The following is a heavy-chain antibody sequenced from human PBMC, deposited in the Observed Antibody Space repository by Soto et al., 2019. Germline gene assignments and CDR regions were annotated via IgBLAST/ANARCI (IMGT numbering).Heavy chain of an antibody. J-gene: IGHJ4*02. Sequence: QLVQSGAEVKKPGASVRVSCKTSGPTFIAYYIHWVRQAPGQGLEWMGWIDPKSGGTTYEQKFLGRVNMTRDTSINTAYMDLNRLTSDDTAVYSCARVSVDVPEWGQGTLITVSS. CDR1: GPTFIAYY. CDR2: IDPKSGGT. CDR3: ARVSVDVPE. V-gene: IGHV1-2*02. D-gene: IGHD5-12*01.